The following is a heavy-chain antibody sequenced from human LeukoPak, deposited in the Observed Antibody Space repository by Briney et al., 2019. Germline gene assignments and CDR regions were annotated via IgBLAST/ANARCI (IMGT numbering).Heavy chain of an antibody. CDR2: IYHSGST. CDR3: ARLRDYYYMDV. Sequence: PSETLSLTCAVSGYSISSGYYWGWIRQPPGKGLEWIGSIYHSGSTYYNPSIKSRVTISVDTSKNQFSLKLSSVTAADTAVYYCARLRDYYYMDVWGKGTTVTVSS. CDR1: GYSISSGYY. J-gene: IGHJ6*03. V-gene: IGHV4-38-2*01.